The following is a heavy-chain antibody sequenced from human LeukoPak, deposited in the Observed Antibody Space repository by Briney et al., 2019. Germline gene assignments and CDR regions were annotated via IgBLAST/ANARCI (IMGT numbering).Heavy chain of an antibody. CDR3: AKDLGVVPAAIWDY. D-gene: IGHD2-2*02. V-gene: IGHV3-23*01. Sequence: GGSLRLSCAASGFTFSSYTMSWVRQAQGKGLEWVSAISGSGGITYYADSVKGRFTISRDNSKNTLYLQMNSLRAEDTAVYYCAKDLGVVPAAIWDYWGQGTLVTVSS. CDR2: ISGSGGIT. CDR1: GFTFSSYT. J-gene: IGHJ4*02.